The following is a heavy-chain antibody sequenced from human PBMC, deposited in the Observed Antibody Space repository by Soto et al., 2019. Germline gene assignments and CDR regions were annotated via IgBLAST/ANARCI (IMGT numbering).Heavy chain of an antibody. D-gene: IGHD1-26*01. CDR1: GFTFSSYA. CDR2: ISYDGSNK. V-gene: IGHV3-30-3*01. CDR3: ARDFGIVGATRGSD. Sequence: QVQLVESGGGVVQPGGSLRLSCAASGFTFSSYAMHWVRQAPGKGLEWVAVISYDGSNKYYADSVKGRFTISRDNSKNSLYVQMNSLRAEDTAVYYWARDFGIVGATRGSDWGQGTLVTVSS. J-gene: IGHJ4*02.